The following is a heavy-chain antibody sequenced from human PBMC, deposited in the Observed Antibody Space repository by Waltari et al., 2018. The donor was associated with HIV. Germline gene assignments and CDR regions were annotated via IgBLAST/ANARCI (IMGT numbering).Heavy chain of an antibody. CDR2: IYYSGST. J-gene: IGHJ4*02. D-gene: IGHD6-13*01. V-gene: IGHV4-39*07. Sequence: QLQLQESGPGLVKPSETLSLTCTVSGGSISSSSYYWGWIRQPPGKGLEWIGSIYYSGSTYSNPSLKSRVTISVDTAKNQFSLKLSSVTAADTAVYYCARDPSSGYSIPYYFDYWGQGTLVTVSS. CDR3: ARDPSSGYSIPYYFDY. CDR1: GGSISSSSYY.